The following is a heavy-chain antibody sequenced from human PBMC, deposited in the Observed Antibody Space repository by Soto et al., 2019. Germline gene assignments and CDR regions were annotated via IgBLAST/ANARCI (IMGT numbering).Heavy chain of an antibody. V-gene: IGHV1-8*01. CDR2: MNPNSGNT. D-gene: IGHD5-12*01. CDR1: GDTYTIYD. Sequence: GASVKLSCKASGDTYTIYDINWVRQATGQGLEWMGWMNPNSGNTGYAQKFQGRVTMTRNTSISTAYMELSSLRSEDTAVYYCARGERWLEKDDAFDIWGRGTMVTVSS. CDR3: ARGERWLEKDDAFDI. J-gene: IGHJ3*02.